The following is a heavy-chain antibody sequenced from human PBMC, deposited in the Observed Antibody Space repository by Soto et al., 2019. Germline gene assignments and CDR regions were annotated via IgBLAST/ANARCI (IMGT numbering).Heavy chain of an antibody. CDR1: GGSFSGYY. V-gene: IGHV4-59*01. J-gene: IGHJ4*02. D-gene: IGHD7-27*01. CDR3: ARRWGTYFDF. CDR2: IYYSGST. Sequence: PSETLSLTCAVFGGSFSGYYWNWIRQPPGKGLEWIGYIYYSGSTDYDPSLKSRVTISVDTSKNQFSLKLSSVTAADTAVYYCARRWGTYFDFWGQGTLVTVSS.